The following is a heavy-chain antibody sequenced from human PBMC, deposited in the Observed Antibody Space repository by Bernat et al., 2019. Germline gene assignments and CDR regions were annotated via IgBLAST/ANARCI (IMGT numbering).Heavy chain of an antibody. Sequence: QVTLKESGPTLVKPTQTLTLTCSFSGFSLTTRGVGVGWIRQPPGKALEWLALIYWDNDKRYSPSLESRLTITKDTSKNQVVLTMTNMEPVDTATYYCAQRPSSTWSLSDAFDVWGQGTLFTVSS. V-gene: IGHV2-5*02. J-gene: IGHJ3*01. CDR2: IYWDNDK. CDR3: AQRPSSTWSLSDAFDV. D-gene: IGHD6-13*01. CDR1: GFSLTTRGVG.